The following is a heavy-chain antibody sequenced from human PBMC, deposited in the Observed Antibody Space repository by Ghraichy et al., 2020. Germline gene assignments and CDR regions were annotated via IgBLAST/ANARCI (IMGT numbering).Heavy chain of an antibody. CDR1: GYTFTSYD. D-gene: IGHD4-17*01. CDR3: ARGCPLGLHCTVTTHDAFDI. J-gene: IGHJ3*02. Sequence: ASVKVSCKASGYTFTSYDINWVRQATGQGLEWMGWMNPNSGNTGYAQKFQGRVTMTRNTSISTAYMELSSLRSEDTAVYYCARGCPLGLHCTVTTHDAFDIWGQGTMVTVSS. V-gene: IGHV1-8*01. CDR2: MNPNSGNT.